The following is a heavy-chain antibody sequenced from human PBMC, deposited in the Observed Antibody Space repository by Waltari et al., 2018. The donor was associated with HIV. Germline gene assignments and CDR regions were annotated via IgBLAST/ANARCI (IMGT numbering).Heavy chain of an antibody. CDR1: GYTFTGYY. V-gene: IGHV1-2*02. CDR3: ATFQYSSSL. D-gene: IGHD6-6*01. Sequence: QVHLVQSGAEVKKPGASVNVSCKASGYTFTGYYIHWVRQAPGQGLEWMGWINPNSGGTNYAQRFQGRVTMTRDTSISTAYMELSRLISDDTAVYYCATFQYSSSLWGQGTTVTVSS. J-gene: IGHJ6*02. CDR2: INPNSGGT.